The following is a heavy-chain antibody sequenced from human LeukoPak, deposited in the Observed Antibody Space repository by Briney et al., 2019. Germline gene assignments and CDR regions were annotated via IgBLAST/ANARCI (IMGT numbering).Heavy chain of an antibody. CDR2: IYYSGST. Sequence: SETLSLTCTVSGGSISSYYWSWIRQPPGKGLEWIGYIYYSGSTYYNPSLKSRVTISVDTSKNQFSLKLSSVTAADTAVYYCASLYSGSYFFDYWGQGTLVTVSS. D-gene: IGHD1-26*01. J-gene: IGHJ4*02. CDR3: ASLYSGSYFFDY. CDR1: GGSISSYY. V-gene: IGHV4-59*04.